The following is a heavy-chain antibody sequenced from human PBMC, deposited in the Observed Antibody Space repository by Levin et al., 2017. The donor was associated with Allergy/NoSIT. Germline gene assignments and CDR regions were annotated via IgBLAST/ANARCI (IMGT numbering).Heavy chain of an antibody. CDR3: ARSSPPVVVPAAMLATNAFDI. CDR1: GFTFSSYW. V-gene: IGHV3-74*01. J-gene: IGHJ3*02. CDR2: INSDGSST. Sequence: GGSLRLSCAASGFTFSSYWMHWVRQAPGKGLVWVSRINSDGSSTSYADSVKGRFTISRDNAKNTLYLQMNSLRAEDTAVYYCARSSPPVVVPAAMLATNAFDIWGQGTMVTVSS. D-gene: IGHD2-2*01.